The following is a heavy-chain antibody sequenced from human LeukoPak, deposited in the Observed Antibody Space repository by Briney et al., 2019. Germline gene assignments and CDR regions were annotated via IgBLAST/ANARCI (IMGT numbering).Heavy chain of an antibody. D-gene: IGHD1-26*01. Sequence: GGSLRLSGAASGFPFSSYAMYWVRQAPGKGMVWVALIHGDGDDISYADSVRGRFTISRDNAKDTLYSHMNSLRPEDTAVYYCARAQVGAPTDLWGQGTLVTVSS. CDR1: GFPFSSYA. V-gene: IGHV3-74*01. J-gene: IGHJ5*02. CDR3: ARAQVGAPTDL. CDR2: IHGDGDDI.